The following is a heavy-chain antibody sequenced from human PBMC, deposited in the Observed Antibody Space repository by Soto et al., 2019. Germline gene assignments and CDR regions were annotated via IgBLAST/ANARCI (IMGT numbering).Heavy chain of an antibody. Sequence: GESLKISCKGSGYNFTKYWIGWVRQMPGKGLEWMGIIYPGDSDTRYSPSFQGQVTISADKSISAAYRQWSSLKASDTAMYYCARQEGAPVLFYYGMDVWGQGTTVTVSS. D-gene: IGHD1-26*01. V-gene: IGHV5-51*01. CDR1: GYNFTKYW. J-gene: IGHJ6*02. CDR3: ARQEGAPVLFYYGMDV. CDR2: IYPGDSDT.